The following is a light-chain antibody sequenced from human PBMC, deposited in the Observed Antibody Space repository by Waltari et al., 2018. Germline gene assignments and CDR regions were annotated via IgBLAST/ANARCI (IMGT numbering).Light chain of an antibody. CDR1: QSVSSN. J-gene: IGKJ2*01. CDR3: QQYNNWPPYT. Sequence: ETVTTQSPATVSVSPGERAALSCRASQSVSSNVAWYQQKPGQAPRLLIYDASTRATGIPVRFSGSGSGTDFTLTISSLQSEDFAIYYCQQYNNWPPYTFGQGTKLEI. V-gene: IGKV3-15*01. CDR2: DAS.